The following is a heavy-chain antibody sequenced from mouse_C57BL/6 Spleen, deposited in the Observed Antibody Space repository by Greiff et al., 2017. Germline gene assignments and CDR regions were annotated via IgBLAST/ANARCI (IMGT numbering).Heavy chain of an antibody. V-gene: IGHV1-64*01. CDR3: ARSRGGTGAMDY. CDR1: GYTFTSYW. J-gene: IGHJ4*01. D-gene: IGHD4-1*01. Sequence: QVQLQQPGAELVKPGASVKLSCKASGYTFTSYWMHWVKQRPGQGLEWIGMIHPNSGSTNYNEKFKSKATLTVDKSSSTAYMQLSSLTSEDSAVYYCARSRGGTGAMDYWGQGTSVTVSS. CDR2: IHPNSGST.